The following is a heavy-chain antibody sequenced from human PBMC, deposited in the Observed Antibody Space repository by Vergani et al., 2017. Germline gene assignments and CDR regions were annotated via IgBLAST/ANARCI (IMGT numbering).Heavy chain of an antibody. Sequence: QVQLQESGPGLVKPSQTLSLTCTVSGGSISSGTYYWSWIRQPAGKGLEWIGRIYTSGNTNYNPSLKSRVTISVDTSKNQFSLKLSSVTAADTTVYYCARDGVGAKYGSGTFDYWGQGTLVTVSS. V-gene: IGHV4-61*02. CDR2: IYTSGNT. CDR3: ARDGVGAKYGSGTFDY. D-gene: IGHD3-10*01. CDR1: GGSISSGTYY. J-gene: IGHJ4*02.